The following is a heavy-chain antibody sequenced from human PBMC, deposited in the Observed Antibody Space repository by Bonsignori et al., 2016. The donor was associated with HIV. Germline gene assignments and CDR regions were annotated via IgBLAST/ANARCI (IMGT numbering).Heavy chain of an antibody. CDR3: ARIFGNSASVTYYYGMDV. CDR1: GGVFGTYA. CDR2: IVPAFGTI. J-gene: IGHJ6*02. V-gene: IGHV1-69*01. Sequence: QVQLVQSGAEAKKPGSSVKVSCKASGGVFGTYAIGWVRQAPAQGLEWMGGIVPAFGTIKYAQKFQGRVTITADASTNIAYMELRSLKSEDTAVYFCARIFGNSASVTYYYGMDVWGQGTTFIVAS. D-gene: IGHD4-23*01.